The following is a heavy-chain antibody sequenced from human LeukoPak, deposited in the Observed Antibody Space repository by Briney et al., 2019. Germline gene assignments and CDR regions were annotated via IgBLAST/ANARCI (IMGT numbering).Heavy chain of an antibody. J-gene: IGHJ3*02. CDR1: GYTFTSYG. CDR3: AREYYDSSGRKHGFDT. CDR2: IDPHSGGT. D-gene: IGHD3-22*01. Sequence: ASVKVSCKASGYTFTSYGISWVRQAPGQGLEWMGWIDPHSGGTKYAQKLQGRVTMTRDTSISTAYMELSRLRSDDTAIYYCAREYYDSSGRKHGFDTWGQGTKVTVSS. V-gene: IGHV1-2*02.